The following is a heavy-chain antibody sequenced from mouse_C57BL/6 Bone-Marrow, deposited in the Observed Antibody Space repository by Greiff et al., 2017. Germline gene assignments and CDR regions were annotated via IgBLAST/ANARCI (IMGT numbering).Heavy chain of an antibody. J-gene: IGHJ4*01. D-gene: IGHD1-1*01. CDR3: ARPPDYYGSSSYAMDY. CDR2: IYPGDGDT. Sequence: QVQLQQSGAELVKPGASVKISCKACGYAFSSYWMNWVKQRPGKGLEWIGQIYPGDGDTNYNGKFKGKATLTADKSSSTAYMQLSSLTSEDSAVYFCARPPDYYGSSSYAMDYWGQGTSVTVSS. CDR1: GYAFSSYW. V-gene: IGHV1-80*01.